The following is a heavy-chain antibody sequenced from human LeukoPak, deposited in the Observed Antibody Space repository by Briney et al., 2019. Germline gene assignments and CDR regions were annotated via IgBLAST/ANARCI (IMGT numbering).Heavy chain of an antibody. D-gene: IGHD1-7*01. Sequence: SETLSLTCTVSGGSISSGGYYWSWIRQPPGKGLEWIGYIYHSGSTYYNPSLKSRVTISVDRSKNQFSLKLSSVTAADTAVYYCARGRGTVNYWGQGTLVTVSS. CDR2: IYHSGST. CDR3: ARGRGTVNY. V-gene: IGHV4-30-2*01. J-gene: IGHJ4*02. CDR1: GGSISSGGYY.